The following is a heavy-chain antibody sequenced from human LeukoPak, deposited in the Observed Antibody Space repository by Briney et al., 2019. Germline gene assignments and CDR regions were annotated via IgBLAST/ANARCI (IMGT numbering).Heavy chain of an antibody. CDR3: ARDRGYTRTNTDGYPVFDL. J-gene: IGHJ4*03. Sequence: GGSLRLSCAGSGFIIDDYAINWVRQAPGKGLEWVSAITGGSGVTFYTDSVKDRFTISRDNSKNMVYLQMDNLRVEDTGVYYCARDRGYTRTNTDGYPVFDLWGQGTLVTVSS. V-gene: IGHV3-23*01. CDR2: ITGGSGVT. CDR1: GFIIDDYA. D-gene: IGHD5-24*01.